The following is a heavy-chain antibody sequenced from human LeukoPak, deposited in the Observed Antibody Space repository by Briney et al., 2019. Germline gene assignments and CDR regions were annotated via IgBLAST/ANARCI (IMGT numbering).Heavy chain of an antibody. D-gene: IGHD2-8*01. J-gene: IGHJ4*02. Sequence: ASVKVSCETFGYTFTTYPINWVRQAPGQGLEWMGWITTYNGDTNYAQNLQGRVTMTADTSTSTAYMELRSLRSDDTAVYYCALISYCTTVTCYYLDYWGQGTLVTVSS. CDR2: ITTYNGDT. V-gene: IGHV1-18*01. CDR3: ALISYCTTVTCYYLDY. CDR1: GYTFTTYP.